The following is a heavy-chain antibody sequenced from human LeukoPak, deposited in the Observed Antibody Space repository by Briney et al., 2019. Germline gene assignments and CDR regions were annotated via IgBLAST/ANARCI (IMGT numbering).Heavy chain of an antibody. J-gene: IGHJ6*02. Sequence: GSSVTVSCKSSLRTYIIYAISGVRQPRGRGREGMGGIIPICCTAYYAQKFRGRVTNTTDESTRRAYMELSSLRSDDTAVYCCARNEAPCLDWLLYYYYGMDVWRQGTTATVSS. V-gene: IGHV1-69*05. CDR2: IIPICCTA. CDR3: ARNEAPCLDWLLYYYYGMDV. D-gene: IGHD3/OR15-3a*01. CDR1: LRTYIIYA.